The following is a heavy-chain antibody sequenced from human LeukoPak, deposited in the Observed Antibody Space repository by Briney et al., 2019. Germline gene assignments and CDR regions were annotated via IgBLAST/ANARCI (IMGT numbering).Heavy chain of an antibody. V-gene: IGHV3-30*02. CDR2: IRFDESYK. Sequence: GGSLRLSCAASGFTFSGYGMHWVRQAPGKGLEWVAFIRFDESYKYYADSVKGRFTLSGDNSKNTLYLQMNSLRAEDTAVYYCSGIAVAGIYWSQGTLVTVSS. J-gene: IGHJ4*02. CDR1: GFTFSGYG. CDR3: SGIAVAGIY. D-gene: IGHD6-19*01.